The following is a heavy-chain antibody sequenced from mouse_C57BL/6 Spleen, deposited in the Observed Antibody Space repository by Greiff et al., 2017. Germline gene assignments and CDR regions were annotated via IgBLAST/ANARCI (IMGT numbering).Heavy chain of an antibody. Sequence: VQLQQPGAELVKPGASVKMSCKASGYTFTSYWITWVKQRPGQGLEWIGDIYPGSGSTNYNEKLKSKATLTVDTSSSTAYMQLSSLTSEDSAVYYCARYLLRVAMDYWGQGTSVTVSS. J-gene: IGHJ4*01. D-gene: IGHD1-1*01. CDR1: GYTFTSYW. CDR3: ARYLLRVAMDY. V-gene: IGHV1-55*01. CDR2: IYPGSGST.